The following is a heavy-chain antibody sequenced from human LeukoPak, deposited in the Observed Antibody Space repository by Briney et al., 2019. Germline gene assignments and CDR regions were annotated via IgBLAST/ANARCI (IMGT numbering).Heavy chain of an antibody. J-gene: IGHJ4*02. CDR2: ISWNSGSI. Sequence: GGSLRLSCAASGFTFSSYWMHWVRQAPGKGLEWVSGISWNSGSIGYADSVKGRFTISRDNAKNSLYLQMNSLRAEDTALYYCAKVRFMVRGLHYFDYWGQGTLVTVSS. CDR1: GFTFSSYW. D-gene: IGHD3-10*01. V-gene: IGHV3-9*01. CDR3: AKVRFMVRGLHYFDY.